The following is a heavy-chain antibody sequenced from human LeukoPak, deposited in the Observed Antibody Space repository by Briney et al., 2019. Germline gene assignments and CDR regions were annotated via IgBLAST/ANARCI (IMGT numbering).Heavy chain of an antibody. D-gene: IGHD6-6*01. Sequence: GRSLRLSCAASGFTFSSYAMSWVRQAPGKGLEWVSAISGSGGSTYYADSVKGRFTISRDNSKNTLYLQMNSLRAEDTAVYYCAKHLDPSIAAREHFDYWGQGTLVTVSS. V-gene: IGHV3-23*01. CDR2: ISGSGGST. CDR1: GFTFSSYA. J-gene: IGHJ4*02. CDR3: AKHLDPSIAAREHFDY.